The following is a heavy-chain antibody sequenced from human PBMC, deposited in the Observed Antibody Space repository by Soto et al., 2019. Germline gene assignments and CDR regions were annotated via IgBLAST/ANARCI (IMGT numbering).Heavy chain of an antibody. J-gene: IGHJ5*02. CDR3: ASAVDYTRGWFDP. V-gene: IGHV4-31*03. Sequence: SETPSLTCTVSGGSISSGGYYWSWIRQHPGKGLEWIGYIYYSGSTYYNPPLKSRVTISVDTSKNQFSLKLSSVTAADTAVYYCASAVDYTRGWFDPWGQGTLVTVSS. CDR2: IYYSGST. CDR1: GGSISSGGYY. D-gene: IGHD4-4*01.